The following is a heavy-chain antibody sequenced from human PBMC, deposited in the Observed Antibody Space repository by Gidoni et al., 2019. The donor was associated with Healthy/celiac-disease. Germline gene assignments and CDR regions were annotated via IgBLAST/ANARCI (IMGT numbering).Heavy chain of an antibody. CDR1: GGSISSYY. V-gene: IGHV4-59*01. CDR3: ARVDYDFRKDY. D-gene: IGHD3-3*01. J-gene: IGHJ4*02. CDR2: IYYSGST. Sequence: QVQLQESGPGLVKPSETLSLTCTVSGGSISSYYWSWIRQPPGKGLEWIGYIYYSGSTNYNPSLKSRVTISVDTSKNQFSLKLSSVTAADTAEYYCARVDYDFRKDYWGQGTLVTVSS.